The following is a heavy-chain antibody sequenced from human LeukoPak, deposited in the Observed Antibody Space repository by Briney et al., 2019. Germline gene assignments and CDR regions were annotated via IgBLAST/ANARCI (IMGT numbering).Heavy chain of an antibody. CDR2: IYYSGST. D-gene: IGHD1-7*01. CDR3: ARVIGNYPRPNNWFDP. V-gene: IGHV4-39*07. J-gene: IGHJ5*02. CDR1: GFTFNTYG. Sequence: GSLRLSCAASGFTFNTYGMSWIRQPPGKGLEWIGSIYYSGSTYYNPSLKSRVTISVDTSKNQFSLKLSSVTAADTAVYYCARVIGNYPRPNNWFDPWGQGTLVTVSS.